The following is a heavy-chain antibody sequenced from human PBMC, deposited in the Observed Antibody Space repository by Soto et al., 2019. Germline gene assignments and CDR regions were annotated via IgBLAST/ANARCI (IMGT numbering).Heavy chain of an antibody. Sequence: QVQLQESGPGLVKPSQTLSLSCTVSGGSISSGGYYWSWIRQHPGKGLEWIGYIYHSGSTFYNPSLKSRVTISVDTSKNQFTLKLSSVTAADTAVYYCATYYGDYGPASGYWGQGTLVTVSS. CDR3: ATYYGDYGPASGY. CDR2: IYHSGST. J-gene: IGHJ4*02. V-gene: IGHV4-31*02. D-gene: IGHD4-17*01. CDR1: GGSISSGGYY.